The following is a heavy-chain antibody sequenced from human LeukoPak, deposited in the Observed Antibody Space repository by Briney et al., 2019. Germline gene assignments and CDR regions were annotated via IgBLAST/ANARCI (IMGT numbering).Heavy chain of an antibody. D-gene: IGHD6-6*01. V-gene: IGHV3-11*05. Sequence: DSVKGRFTISRDNAKKSLFLQMSSLRAEDTAVYYCARDSPGSSRFYHYYGLDVWGQGTTVSVSS. CDR3: ARDSPGSSRFYHYYGLDV. J-gene: IGHJ6*02.